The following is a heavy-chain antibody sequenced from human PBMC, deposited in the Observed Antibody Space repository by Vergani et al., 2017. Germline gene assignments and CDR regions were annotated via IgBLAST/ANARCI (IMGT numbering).Heavy chain of an antibody. J-gene: IGHJ5*02. D-gene: IGHD3-10*01. CDR1: GGSMSGYY. Sequence: QVRLQESGPGLVKPSETLSLTCSVSGGSMSGYYWSWIRQPPGKELEWIGYMYHSGSTNYTPSLETRVTISGDTSKNQFSLKLNSVTAADTAVYYCGGVADYYGLGSRLLDLWGQGILVTVSS. V-gene: IGHV4-59*01. CDR3: GGVADYYGLGSRLLDL. CDR2: MYHSGST.